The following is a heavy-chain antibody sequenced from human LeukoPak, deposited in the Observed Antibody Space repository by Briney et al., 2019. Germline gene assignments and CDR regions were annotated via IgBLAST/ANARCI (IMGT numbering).Heavy chain of an antibody. Sequence: GGSLRLSCAASGFTFSSYGMHWVRQAPGKGLEWVAFIRYDGSNKYYADSVKGRFTISRDNAKNSLYLQMNSLRAEDTAVYYCARRATTESWGQGTLVTVSS. CDR1: GFTFSSYG. V-gene: IGHV3-30*02. CDR3: ARRATTES. D-gene: IGHD1-7*01. J-gene: IGHJ4*02. CDR2: IRYDGSNK.